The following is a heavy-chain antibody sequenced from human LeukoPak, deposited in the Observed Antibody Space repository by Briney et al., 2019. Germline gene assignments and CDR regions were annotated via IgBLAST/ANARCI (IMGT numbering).Heavy chain of an antibody. CDR2: INSDGSST. Sequence: GGSLRLSCAASGFTFSSYWMHWVRHAPGKGLVWVSRINSDGSSTSYADSVKGRVTISRDNSKNTLYLQMNSLRAEDTAVYYCARTVGYGDYHWFDPWGQGTLVTVSS. J-gene: IGHJ5*02. CDR1: GFTFSSYW. V-gene: IGHV3-74*01. D-gene: IGHD4-17*01. CDR3: ARTVGYGDYHWFDP.